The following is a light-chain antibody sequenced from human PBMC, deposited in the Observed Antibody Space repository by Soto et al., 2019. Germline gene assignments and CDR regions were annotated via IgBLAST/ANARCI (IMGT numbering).Light chain of an antibody. CDR1: QSFSSSY. CDR3: QQYGSSPLT. CDR2: GAS. J-gene: IGKJ4*01. Sequence: EMVLTQSSGTLSLSPGERATLSCRAIQSFSSSYLAWYQQKPGQAPRLLIYGASSRATGIPDRFSGSGSGTDFTLTISRMEPEDFAVYYCQQYGSSPLTFGGGTKVDIK. V-gene: IGKV3-20*01.